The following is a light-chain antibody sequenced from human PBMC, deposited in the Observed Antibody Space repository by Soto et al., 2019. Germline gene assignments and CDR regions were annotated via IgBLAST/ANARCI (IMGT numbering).Light chain of an antibody. V-gene: IGKV1-39*01. CDR1: QSISSY. Sequence: DIQMTQSPSSLSASVGDRVTITCRASQSISSYLNWYQQKPGKAPKLLIYAASSLQSGVPSRFSGSGSGTDFTLTISSLQPEDFATYDCQQSYSTHPTFGGGTKVEIK. J-gene: IGKJ4*01. CDR2: AAS. CDR3: QQSYSTHPT.